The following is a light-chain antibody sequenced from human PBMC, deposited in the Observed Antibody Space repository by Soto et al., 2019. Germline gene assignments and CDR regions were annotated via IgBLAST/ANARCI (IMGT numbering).Light chain of an antibody. CDR1: RSNIGAGSD. Sequence: QSVLTQPPSVSGAPGQRVSISCTGSRSNIGAGSDVHWYEHLPGTAPKLLIYQNNNRPSGVPDRFSGSKSGTSASLAITGLQAEDEADYYCQSYDSSLSAVVFGGGTKLTVL. J-gene: IGLJ2*01. CDR2: QNN. CDR3: QSYDSSLSAVV. V-gene: IGLV1-40*01.